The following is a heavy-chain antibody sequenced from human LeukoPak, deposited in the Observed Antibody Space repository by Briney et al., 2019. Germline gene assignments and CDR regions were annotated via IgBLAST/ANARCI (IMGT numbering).Heavy chain of an antibody. Sequence: GRSLRLSCAASGFTFSSYGMHWVRQAPGKGLEWVAVISYDGSNKYYADSVKGRFTISRDNSKNTLYLQMNSLRAGDTAVYYCAKGGTYYYDSSGYSLLDYWGQGTLVTVSS. D-gene: IGHD3-22*01. CDR1: GFTFSSYG. CDR3: AKGGTYYYDSSGYSLLDY. J-gene: IGHJ4*02. V-gene: IGHV3-30*18. CDR2: ISYDGSNK.